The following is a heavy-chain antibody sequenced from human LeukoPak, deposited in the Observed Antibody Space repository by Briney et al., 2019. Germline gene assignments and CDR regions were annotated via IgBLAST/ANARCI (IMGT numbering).Heavy chain of an antibody. CDR2: IWYDGSNK. J-gene: IGHJ4*02. V-gene: IGHV3-33*01. CDR3: ARDKGYSYGHAFDY. CDR1: GFTFSSYG. Sequence: PGGSLRLSCAASGFTFSSYGMHWVRQAPGKGLEWVTLIWYDGSNKYYAESVKGRFTISRDNSENTLYLQMNSLRAEDTAVYYCARDKGYSYGHAFDYWGQGTLVTVSS. D-gene: IGHD5-18*01.